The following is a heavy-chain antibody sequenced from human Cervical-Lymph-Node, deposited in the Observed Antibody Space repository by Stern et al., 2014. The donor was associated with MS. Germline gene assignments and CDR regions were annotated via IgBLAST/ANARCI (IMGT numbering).Heavy chain of an antibody. Sequence: QVTLRESGPTLVKPTQTLTLTCTLSGLSHNSSGVGVSWIRQPPGNALEWLVLVFWDDEKQYSPSLKGRLTITKDNSKGQVILPMTNMDPVDTATYYCVHDEGHWGRGILVTVSS. CDR3: VHDEGH. J-gene: IGHJ4*02. V-gene: IGHV2-5*02. CDR1: GLSHNSSGVG. CDR2: VFWDDEK.